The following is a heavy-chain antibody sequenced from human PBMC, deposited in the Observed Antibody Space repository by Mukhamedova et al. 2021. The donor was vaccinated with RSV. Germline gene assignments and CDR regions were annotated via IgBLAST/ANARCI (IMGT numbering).Heavy chain of an antibody. CDR3: ARTVTGTTFGYYYYMDV. Sequence: VRQAPGQGLEWMGGIIPIFGTANYAQKFQGRVTITADESTSTAYMELSSLRSEDTAVYYCARTVTGTTFGYYYYMDVWGKGTTVT. D-gene: IGHD1-7*01. V-gene: IGHV1-69*01. CDR2: IIPIFGTA. J-gene: IGHJ6*03.